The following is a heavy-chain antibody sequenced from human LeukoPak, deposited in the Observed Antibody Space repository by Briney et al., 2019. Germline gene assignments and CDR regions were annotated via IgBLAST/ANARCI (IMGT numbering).Heavy chain of an antibody. D-gene: IGHD3-22*01. CDR2: IKQDGSEK. V-gene: IGHV3-7*01. J-gene: IGHJ3*02. CDR3: ARTPYDYYDSSGYYLLVAFDI. CDR1: GFTFSDYY. Sequence: GGSLRLSCAASGFTFSDYYMSWVRQAPGKGLEWVANIKQDGSEKYYVDSVKGRFTISRDNAKNSLYLQMNSLRAEDTAVYYCARTPYDYYDSSGYYLLVAFDIWGQGTMVTVSS.